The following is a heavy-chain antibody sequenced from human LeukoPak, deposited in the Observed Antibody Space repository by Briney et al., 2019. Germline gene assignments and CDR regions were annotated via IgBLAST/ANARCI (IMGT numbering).Heavy chain of an antibody. CDR1: GFTVSSNY. CDR2: ISGSGGGT. J-gene: IGHJ3*02. V-gene: IGHV3-23*01. CDR3: AEGGRLLWTYSSRSDAFDI. Sequence: GGSLRLSCAASGFTVSSNYMSWVRQAPGKGLEWVSVISGSGGGTYYADSVKGRFTISRDKSKNTLNLQMTSLRAEDTAVYFCAEGGRLLWTYSSRSDAFDIWGQGTMVTVSS. D-gene: IGHD6-13*01.